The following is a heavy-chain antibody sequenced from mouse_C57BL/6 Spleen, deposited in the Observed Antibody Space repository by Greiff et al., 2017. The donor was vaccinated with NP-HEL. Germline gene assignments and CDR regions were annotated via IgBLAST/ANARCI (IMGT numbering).Heavy chain of an antibody. V-gene: IGHV8-12*01. CDR3: ARSRPIYYYGSSPYWYFDV. J-gene: IGHJ1*03. Sequence: QVTLKESGPGILQSSQTLSLTCSFSGFSLSTSGMGVSWIRQPSGKGLEWLAHIYWDDDKRYNPSLKSRLTLSKDTSRNQVFLKITSVDTADTATYYCARSRPIYYYGSSPYWYFDVWGTGTTVTVSS. CDR2: IYWDDDK. CDR1: GFSLSTSGMG. D-gene: IGHD1-1*01.